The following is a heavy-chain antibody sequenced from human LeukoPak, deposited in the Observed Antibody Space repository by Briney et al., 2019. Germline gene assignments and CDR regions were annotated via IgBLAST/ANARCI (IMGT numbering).Heavy chain of an antibody. Sequence: SETLSLTCTVSGGSISSYYWSWIRQPPGKGLEWIGYIYHSGSTNYNPSLRSRVTISVDTSKNQFSLKLSSVTAADTAVYYCARNLYYYDSSGSLDPWGQGTLVTVSS. CDR1: GGSISSYY. V-gene: IGHV4-59*01. J-gene: IGHJ5*02. CDR3: ARNLYYYDSSGSLDP. D-gene: IGHD3-22*01. CDR2: IYHSGST.